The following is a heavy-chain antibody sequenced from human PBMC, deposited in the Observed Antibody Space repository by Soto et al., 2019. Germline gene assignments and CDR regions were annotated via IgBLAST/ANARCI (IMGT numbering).Heavy chain of an antibody. Sequence: PSETLSLTCTVSGGSISSYHWSWIRQPPGKGLEWIGYIYYSGSTNYNPSLKSRVTISVDTSKNQFPLKLSSVTAADTAVYYCAREITIFGVATYFDYWGQGTLVTVSS. V-gene: IGHV4-59*01. CDR2: IYYSGST. D-gene: IGHD3-3*01. CDR3: AREITIFGVATYFDY. J-gene: IGHJ4*02. CDR1: GGSISSYH.